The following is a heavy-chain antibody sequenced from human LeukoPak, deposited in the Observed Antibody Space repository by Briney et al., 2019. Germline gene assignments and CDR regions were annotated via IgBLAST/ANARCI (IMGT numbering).Heavy chain of an antibody. J-gene: IGHJ6*03. CDR2: IQYDSYNK. V-gene: IGHV3-30*02. D-gene: IGHD3-10*01. CDR1: GFTFSSYA. CDR3: AKKAYYGDYYYMDV. Sequence: GGSLRLSCAASGFTFSSYAMSWVRQAPGKGLEWVAFIQYDSYNKYYADSVKGRFTISRDNSKNTLYLQMNTLRTEDTAVYYCAKKAYYGDYYYMDVWGKGTTVTVSS.